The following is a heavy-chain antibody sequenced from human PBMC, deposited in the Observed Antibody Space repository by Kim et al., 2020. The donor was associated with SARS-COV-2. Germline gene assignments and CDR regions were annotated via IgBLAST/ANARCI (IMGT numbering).Heavy chain of an antibody. CDR3: ARVPLKQQLLNWFDP. V-gene: IGHV4-39*07. D-gene: IGHD6-13*01. Sequence: SETLSLTCTVSGGSISSSSYYWGWIRQPPGKGLEWIGSIYYSGSTYYNPSLKSRVTISVDTSKNQFSLKLSSVTAADTAVYYCARVPLKQQLLNWFDPWGQGTLVTVSS. CDR2: IYYSGST. J-gene: IGHJ5*02. CDR1: GGSISSSSYY.